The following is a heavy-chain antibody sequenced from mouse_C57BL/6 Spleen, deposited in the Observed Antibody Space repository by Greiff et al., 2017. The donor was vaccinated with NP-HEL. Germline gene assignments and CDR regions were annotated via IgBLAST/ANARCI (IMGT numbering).Heavy chain of an antibody. CDR1: GFTFSSYG. CDR3: ARMARTIN. CDR2: INSNGGST. Sequence: EVKLVESGGGLVQPGGSLKLSCAASGFTFSSYGMSWVRQTPDKRLELVATINSNGGSTYYPDSVKGRFTISRENAKNTLYLQMSSLKSEDTAMYYCARMARTINWGQGTTLTGSS. V-gene: IGHV5-6-3*01. J-gene: IGHJ2*01.